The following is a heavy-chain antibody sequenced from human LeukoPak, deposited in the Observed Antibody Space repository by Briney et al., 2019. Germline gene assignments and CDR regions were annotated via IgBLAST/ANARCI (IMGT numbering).Heavy chain of an antibody. V-gene: IGHV3-33*01. Sequence: PGRSLRLSCAASGFTFSNYDVHWVRQAPGKGLEWVAVIWYDGSNKYHVDSVKGRFTISRDISKNTLYLQMNSLSAEDTAVYYCARHGYNYGFDYWGQGTLVTVSS. CDR3: ARHGYNYGFDY. J-gene: IGHJ4*02. CDR1: GFTFSNYD. D-gene: IGHD5-24*01. CDR2: IWYDGSNK.